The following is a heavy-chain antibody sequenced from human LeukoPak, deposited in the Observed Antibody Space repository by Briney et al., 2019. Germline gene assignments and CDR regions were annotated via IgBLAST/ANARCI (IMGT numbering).Heavy chain of an antibody. Sequence: SETLSLTCTVSGGSISSSSYYWGWIRQPPGKGLEWIGSIYYSGSTYYNPSLKSRVTISVDTSNNQFSLKLSSLTAADTAVYYCATRYSSGWYYFDYWGQGTLVTVSS. CDR2: IYYSGST. J-gene: IGHJ4*02. CDR1: GGSISSSSYY. D-gene: IGHD6-19*01. CDR3: ATRYSSGWYYFDY. V-gene: IGHV4-39*01.